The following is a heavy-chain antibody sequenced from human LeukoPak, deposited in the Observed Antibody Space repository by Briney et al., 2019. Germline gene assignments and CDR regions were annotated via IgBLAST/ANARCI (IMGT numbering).Heavy chain of an antibody. CDR2: INHSGST. CDR1: GGSFSGYY. J-gene: IGHJ4*02. CDR3: ARLWSGYDFWGSDLYYFDY. Sequence: PSETLSLTCAVYGGSFSGYYWSWIRQPPGKGLEWIGEINHSGSTYYNPSLKSRVTISVDTSKNQFSLKLSSVTAADTAVYYCARLWSGYDFWGSDLYYFDYWGQGTLVTVSS. D-gene: IGHD5-12*01. V-gene: IGHV4-34*01.